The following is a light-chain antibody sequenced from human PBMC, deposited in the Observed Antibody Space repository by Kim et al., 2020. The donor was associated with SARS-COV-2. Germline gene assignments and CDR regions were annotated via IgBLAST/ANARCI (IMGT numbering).Light chain of an antibody. CDR3: QQYKTYAWT. V-gene: IGKV1-5*03. CDR2: KAS. CDR1: QSISNW. Sequence: DIQMTQSPSTVSASVGDRVTITCRASQSISNWLAWYQQKAGKAPKLLIYKASSLQTGVPSRFSGSGSGTEFTLSISSLQPDDFATYYCQQYKTYAWTFGQGTKVDIK. J-gene: IGKJ1*01.